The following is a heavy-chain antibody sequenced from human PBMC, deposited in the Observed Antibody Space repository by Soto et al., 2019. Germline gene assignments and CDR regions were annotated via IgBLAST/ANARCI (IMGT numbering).Heavy chain of an antibody. CDR3: AMELAYCNSTSCDIFDS. Sequence: QVQLVQSGAEVKKPGASVKVSCKASGYTFTSYDINWVRQATGQGLECMGWMNPTSGNKGYAQKFQGRVTMTRNTYISTAYMELSSRRSADTAVYYCAMELAYCNSTSCDIFDSWGQGTLVTVSS. J-gene: IGHJ4*02. V-gene: IGHV1-8*01. D-gene: IGHD2-2*01. CDR2: MNPTSGNK. CDR1: GYTFTSYD.